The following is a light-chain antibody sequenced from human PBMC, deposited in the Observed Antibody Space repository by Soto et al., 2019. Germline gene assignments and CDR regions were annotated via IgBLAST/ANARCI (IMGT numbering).Light chain of an antibody. CDR3: QQLNSTSLT. CDR1: QGISTF. V-gene: IGKV1-9*01. Sequence: IQFTQSPSSLSSSVGDRVTVTRLSSQGISTFLAWYQQKPGKAPKVLMYAASTLQSGVPSRFSGSGSGTDFTLTISSLQPEDSATYYCQQLNSTSLTFGGGTKVDIK. J-gene: IGKJ4*01. CDR2: AAS.